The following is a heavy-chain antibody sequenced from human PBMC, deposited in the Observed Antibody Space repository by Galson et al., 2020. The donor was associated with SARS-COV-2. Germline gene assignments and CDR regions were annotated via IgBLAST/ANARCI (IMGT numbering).Heavy chain of an antibody. Sequence: ETSETLSLTCTVSGGSISSGDYYWSWIRQPPGKGLEWIGYIYYSGSTYYNPSLKSRVTISVDTSKNQFSLKLSSVTAADTAMYYCARESYYYDSSGYGPWGQGTMVTVSS. CDR1: GGSISSGDYY. CDR3: ARESYYYDSSGYGP. CDR2: IYYSGST. V-gene: IGHV4-30-4*01. D-gene: IGHD3-22*01. J-gene: IGHJ3*01.